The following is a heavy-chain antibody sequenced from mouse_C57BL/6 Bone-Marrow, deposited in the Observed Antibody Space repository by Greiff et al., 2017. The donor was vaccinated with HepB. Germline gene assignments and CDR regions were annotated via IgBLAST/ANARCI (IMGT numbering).Heavy chain of an antibody. CDR2: IYPRSGNT. V-gene: IGHV1-81*01. CDR1: GYTFTSYG. J-gene: IGHJ3*01. CDR3: ARNIPYSNPGAWFAY. Sequence: QVQLQQSGAELARPGASVKLSCKASGYTFTSYGISWVKQRTGQGLEWIGEIYPRSGNTYYNEKFKGKATLTADKFSSTAYMELRSLTSEDSAVYFCARNIPYSNPGAWFAYWGQGTLVTVSA. D-gene: IGHD2-5*01.